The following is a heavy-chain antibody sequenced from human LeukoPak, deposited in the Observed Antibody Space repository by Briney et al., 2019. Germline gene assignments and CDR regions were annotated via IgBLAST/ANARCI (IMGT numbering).Heavy chain of an antibody. V-gene: IGHV3-30*04. J-gene: IGHJ4*02. CDR3: AKDLEPQLVGAADY. Sequence: RSLRLSCAASGFTFSSYPMHWVRQAPGKGLEWVAVISYDGSNKYYADSVKGRFTISRDNSKNTLYLQMNSLRAEDTAVYYCAKDLEPQLVGAADYWGQGTLVTVSS. CDR2: ISYDGSNK. CDR1: GFTFSSYP. D-gene: IGHD1-26*01.